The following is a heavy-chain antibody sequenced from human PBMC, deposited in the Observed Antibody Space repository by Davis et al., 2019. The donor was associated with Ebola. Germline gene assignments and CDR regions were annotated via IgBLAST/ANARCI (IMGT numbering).Heavy chain of an antibody. D-gene: IGHD1-26*01. CDR1: GVSFSGYY. Sequence: SETLSLTCAVYGVSFSGYYWSWIRQPPGKGLDWIGEINHSGRTNYNPSLKSRVTISVDTSKNQFSLKLSSVTAADTAVYYCARARIVGATRYYYYYGMDVWGQGTTVTVSS. CDR2: INHSGRT. J-gene: IGHJ6*02. CDR3: ARARIVGATRYYYYYGMDV. V-gene: IGHV4-34*01.